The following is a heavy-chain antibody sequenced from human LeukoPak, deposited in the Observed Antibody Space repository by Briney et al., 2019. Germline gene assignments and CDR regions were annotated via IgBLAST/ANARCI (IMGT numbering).Heavy chain of an antibody. V-gene: IGHV1-24*01. CDR1: GYTFTSYY. CDR3: ATDREYQLLRGAFDI. CDR2: FDPEDGET. D-gene: IGHD2-2*01. J-gene: IGHJ3*02. Sequence: ASVKVSCKASGYTFTSYYMHWVRQAPGKGLEWMGGFDPEDGETIYAQKFQGRVTMTEDTSTDTAYMELSSLRSEDTAVYYCATDREYQLLRGAFDIWGQGTMVTVSS.